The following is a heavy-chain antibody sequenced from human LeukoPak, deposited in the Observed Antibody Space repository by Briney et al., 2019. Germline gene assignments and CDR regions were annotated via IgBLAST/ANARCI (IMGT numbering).Heavy chain of an antibody. CDR3: ARSSRELGGYAPWELMPPFDY. V-gene: IGHV3-48*01. D-gene: IGHD1-7*01. J-gene: IGHJ4*02. Sequence: GGSLRLSCAASGFTFSSYRMNWVRQAPGKGLEWVSYISSSSSTIYYADSVKGRFTISRGNAKNSLYLQMNSLRAEDTAVYYCARSSRELGGYAPWELMPPFDYWGQGILVTVSS. CDR1: GFTFSSYR. CDR2: ISSSSSTI.